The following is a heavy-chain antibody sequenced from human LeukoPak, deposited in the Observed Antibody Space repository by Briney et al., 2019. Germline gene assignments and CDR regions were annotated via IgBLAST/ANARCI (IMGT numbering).Heavy chain of an antibody. CDR2: IWYDGSNK. Sequence: GRSLRLSCAASGFTFSSYGMHWVRQAPGKGLEWVAVIWYDGSNKYYADSVKGRFTISRDNSKNTLYLQMNSLRAEDTAVYYCARVGGYVEDLYYFDYWGQGTLVTVSS. CDR3: ARVGGYVEDLYYFDY. D-gene: IGHD5-12*01. V-gene: IGHV3-33*01. J-gene: IGHJ4*02. CDR1: GFTFSSYG.